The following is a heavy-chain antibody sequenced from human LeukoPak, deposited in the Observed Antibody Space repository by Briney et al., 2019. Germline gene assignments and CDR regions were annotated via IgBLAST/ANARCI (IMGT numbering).Heavy chain of an antibody. Sequence: PGGSLRLSCAASGFTFSSYSMNWVRQAPGKGLEWVSYISSSSSTIYYADSVKGRFTISRDNAKNSLYLQMNSLRAEDTAVYYCAREGDSSGYYDPNTDAFDIWGQGTMVTVSS. CDR3: AREGDSSGYYDPNTDAFDI. CDR2: ISSSSSTI. J-gene: IGHJ3*02. CDR1: GFTFSSYS. D-gene: IGHD3-22*01. V-gene: IGHV3-48*01.